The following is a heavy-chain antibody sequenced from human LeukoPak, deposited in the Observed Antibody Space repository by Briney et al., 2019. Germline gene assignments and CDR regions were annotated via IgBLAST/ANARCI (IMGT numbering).Heavy chain of an antibody. V-gene: IGHV3-7*03. D-gene: IGHD2-2*01. CDR1: GFTFSSYW. J-gene: IGHJ4*02. CDR2: IKQDGSEK. CDR3: ARDIVVVPAAQYYFDY. Sequence: GGSLRLSCAASGFTFSSYWMSWVRQAPGKGLEWVANIKQDGSEKYYVDSVKGRFTISRDNAKNSLYLQMNSLRAEDTAVYYCARDIVVVPAAQYYFDYWGQGTLVTVPS.